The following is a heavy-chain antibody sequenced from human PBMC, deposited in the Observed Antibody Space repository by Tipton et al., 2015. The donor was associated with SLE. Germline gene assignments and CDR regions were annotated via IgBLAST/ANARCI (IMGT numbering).Heavy chain of an antibody. V-gene: IGHV3-48*03. Sequence: GSLRLSCAASGFTFSSYEMNWVRQAPGKGLEWISYISNSGHTIYHADSVKGRFTISRDNAKNSLYLQMNSLRADDTAVYYCAREHQPTVTTFDYWGQGTLVTVSS. CDR3: AREHQPTVTTFDY. D-gene: IGHD4-11*01. CDR1: GFTFSSYE. CDR2: ISNSGHTI. J-gene: IGHJ4*02.